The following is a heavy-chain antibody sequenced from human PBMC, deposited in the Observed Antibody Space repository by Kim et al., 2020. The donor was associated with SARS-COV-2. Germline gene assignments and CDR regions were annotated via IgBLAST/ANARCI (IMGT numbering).Heavy chain of an antibody. J-gene: IGHJ6*02. D-gene: IGHD6-13*01. Sequence: GGSLRLSCAASGFTFSSYGMHWVRQAPGKGLEWVAVIWYDGGTKYYADSVKGRFTISRDNSKNTLYLQMNSLRAEDTAVYYCAKDLNFPGYSSSWYGYYYGMDVWGQGTTVTVSS. V-gene: IGHV3-33*06. CDR3: AKDLNFPGYSSSWYGYYYGMDV. CDR2: IWYDGGTK. CDR1: GFTFSSYG.